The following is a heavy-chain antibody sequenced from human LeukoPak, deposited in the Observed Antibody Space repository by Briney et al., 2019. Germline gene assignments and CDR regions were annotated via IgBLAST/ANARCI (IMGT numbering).Heavy chain of an antibody. D-gene: IGHD4-23*01. Sequence: GGSLRLSCAASGFTFSSYSMNWVRQAPGKGLEWVSYIRSSSNIIYYADSVKGRFTISRDNTKNSLYLQMNSLRAEDMAVYYCARDIGGSDYWGQGTLVTVSS. CDR3: ARDIGGSDY. CDR1: GFTFSSYS. V-gene: IGHV3-48*04. CDR2: IRSSSNII. J-gene: IGHJ4*02.